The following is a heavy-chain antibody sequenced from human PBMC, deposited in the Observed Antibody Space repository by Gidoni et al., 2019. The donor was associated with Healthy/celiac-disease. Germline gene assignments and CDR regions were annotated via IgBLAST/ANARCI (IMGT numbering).Heavy chain of an antibody. CDR2: VDPEDGEA. Sequence: EVQLVQSGAEVKKPGATVKISCKVSGYTFTDYYMPWVQQATGKGLEWMGLVDPEDGEAIYAEKFQGRVTITADTSTDTAYMELGSLGSEDTAVYYCATEDYVWGSYRYHTNAFDIWGQGTMVTVSS. CDR3: ATEDYVWGSYRYHTNAFDI. V-gene: IGHV1-69-2*01. D-gene: IGHD3-16*02. J-gene: IGHJ3*02. CDR1: GYTFTDYY.